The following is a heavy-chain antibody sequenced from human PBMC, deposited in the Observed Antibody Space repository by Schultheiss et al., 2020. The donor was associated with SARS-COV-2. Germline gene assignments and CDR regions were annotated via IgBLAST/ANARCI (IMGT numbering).Heavy chain of an antibody. Sequence: GGSLRLSCAASGFTFSSYSMNWVRQAPGKGLEWVSSISSSTNYIYYADSVKGRFTISRDNAKNSLYLQMNSLRAEDTAVYYCAKDSDAYSYGQCAFDIWGQGTMVTVSS. J-gene: IGHJ3*02. CDR1: GFTFSSYS. CDR2: ISSSTNYI. D-gene: IGHD5-18*01. CDR3: AKDSDAYSYGQCAFDI. V-gene: IGHV3-21*01.